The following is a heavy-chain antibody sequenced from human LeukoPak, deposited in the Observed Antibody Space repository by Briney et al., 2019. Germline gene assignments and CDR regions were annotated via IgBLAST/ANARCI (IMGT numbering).Heavy chain of an antibody. Sequence: SETLSLTCAVYGGSFSGYYWSWIRQPPGKGLEWIGEINHSGSTNYDPSLKSRVTISVDTSKNQFSLKLSSVTAADTAVYYCARWAGYCTNGVCFSESDAFDIWSQGTMVTVSS. CDR2: INHSGST. V-gene: IGHV4-34*01. J-gene: IGHJ3*02. D-gene: IGHD2-8*01. CDR1: GGSFSGYY. CDR3: ARWAGYCTNGVCFSESDAFDI.